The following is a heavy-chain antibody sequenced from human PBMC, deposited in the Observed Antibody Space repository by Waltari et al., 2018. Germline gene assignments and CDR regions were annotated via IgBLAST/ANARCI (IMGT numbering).Heavy chain of an antibody. J-gene: IGHJ3*01. CDR1: GASIISHRHY. Sequence: QLHLQEAGPGLVKPSETLSLPCRVSGASIISHRHYWAWIRQPPGKGLEWTATISYTGTTYYNPSLKSRVTISVDTSKNQFSLKLSSVTAADTAVYYCATYVGASIGTAAFDVWGQGTMVTVSS. CDR2: ISYTGTT. D-gene: IGHD3-16*01. CDR3: ATYVGASIGTAAFDV. V-gene: IGHV4-39*01.